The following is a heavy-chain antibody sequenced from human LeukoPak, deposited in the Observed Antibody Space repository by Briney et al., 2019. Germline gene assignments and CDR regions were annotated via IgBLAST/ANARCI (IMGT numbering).Heavy chain of an antibody. Sequence: GGSLRLSCIASGFSFSSYWMTWVRQAPGKGLEWVANINQNGSETYYMDSVKGRFTISRDNAINSVYLQMNSLRAEDTATYYCAKGISTEYWGQGTLVIVSS. CDR3: AKGISTEY. CDR1: GFSFSSYW. CDR2: INQNGSET. V-gene: IGHV3-7*01. J-gene: IGHJ4*02. D-gene: IGHD2-2*01.